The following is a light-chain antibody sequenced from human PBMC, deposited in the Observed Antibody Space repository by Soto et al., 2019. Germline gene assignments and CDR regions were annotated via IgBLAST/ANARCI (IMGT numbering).Light chain of an antibody. CDR1: QSVNNY. J-gene: IGKJ2*01. CDR2: AAS. CDR3: QQYNNWPRT. V-gene: IGKV3-15*01. Sequence: EIVMTQSPATLSVSPGERATLSCRASQSVNNYLAWYQQNPGQAPRLLIFAASTRVTGIPARFSGSGSATEFTLTISILQSEDFAVYYCQQYNNWPRTFGQGTKLEIK.